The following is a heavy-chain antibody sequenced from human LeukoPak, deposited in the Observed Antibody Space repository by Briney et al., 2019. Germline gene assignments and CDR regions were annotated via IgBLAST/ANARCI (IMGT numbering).Heavy chain of an antibody. V-gene: IGHV4-59*01. CDR3: ARGASGGSHYYYYYMDV. Sequence: SETLSLTCTVSGGSISSYYWSWIRQPPGKGLEWIGYIYYSGSTNYNPSLKSRVTTSVDTSKNQFSLKLSSVTAADTAVYYCARGASGGSHYYYYYMDVWGKGTTVTVSS. CDR1: GGSISSYY. D-gene: IGHD2-15*01. CDR2: IYYSGST. J-gene: IGHJ6*03.